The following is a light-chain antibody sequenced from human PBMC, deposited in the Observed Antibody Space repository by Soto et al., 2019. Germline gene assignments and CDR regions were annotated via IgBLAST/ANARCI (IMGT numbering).Light chain of an antibody. CDR3: QQSYSTPPT. CDR2: GAS. Sequence: EIVWTQSPGTLSLSPGKRATLSCRPSQSISSSYLAWYQQRPGQAPRLLIYGASSRATGIPDRFSGSGSGTEFTLTISRLEPEDFATYYCQQSYSTPPTFGQGTKVDIK. CDR1: QSISSSY. J-gene: IGKJ1*01. V-gene: IGKV3-20*01.